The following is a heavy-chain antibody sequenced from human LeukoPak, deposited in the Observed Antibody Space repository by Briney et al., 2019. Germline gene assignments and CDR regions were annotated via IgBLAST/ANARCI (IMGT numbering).Heavy chain of an antibody. CDR3: ARDRDSSGWYLISNWFYP. D-gene: IGHD6-19*01. Sequence: GGSLRLSCAASGFTFSDYYMSWIRQAPGKGLEWVSYISSSGSTIYYADSVKGRLTISRDNAKNSLYLQMNSLRAEDTAVYYCARDRDSSGWYLISNWFYPWGQGTLVTVSS. J-gene: IGHJ5*02. CDR2: ISSSGSTI. CDR1: GFTFSDYY. V-gene: IGHV3-11*01.